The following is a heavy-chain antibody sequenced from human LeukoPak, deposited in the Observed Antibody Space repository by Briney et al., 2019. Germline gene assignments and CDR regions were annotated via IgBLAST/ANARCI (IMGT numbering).Heavy chain of an antibody. Sequence: GGSLSLSCAASGFSFSSYWMSWVRQAPGKGLEWVANIKQDGSEKYYVDSVKGRFTISRDNAKNSLYLQMNSLRAEDTAVYYCARGGGYDFWSGYNNWFDPWGQGTLVTVSS. CDR3: ARGGGYDFWSGYNNWFDP. CDR2: IKQDGSEK. V-gene: IGHV3-7*01. J-gene: IGHJ5*02. CDR1: GFSFSSYW. D-gene: IGHD3-3*01.